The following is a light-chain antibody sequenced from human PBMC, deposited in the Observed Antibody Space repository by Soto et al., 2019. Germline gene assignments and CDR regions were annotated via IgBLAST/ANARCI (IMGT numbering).Light chain of an antibody. J-gene: IGKJ1*01. CDR3: QQYYSNPRT. V-gene: IGKV1-8*01. CDR1: QGISSY. CDR2: AAS. Sequence: AIRMTQSPSSFSASTGDRVTVTCRASQGISSYLAWYQQKPGKAPKLLIYAASTLQGGVPSRFSGSGSGTEFTLTISCLQSEDFATYYCQQYYSNPRTFGQGTKVEIK.